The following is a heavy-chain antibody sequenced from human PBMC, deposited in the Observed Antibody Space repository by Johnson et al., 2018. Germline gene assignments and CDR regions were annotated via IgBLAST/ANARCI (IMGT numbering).Heavy chain of an antibody. CDR2: INSDAGSI. CDR3: ARGGSIFGPPGAFDI. V-gene: IGHV3-74*02. CDR1: GFTFSTYW. Sequence: VQLVQSGGGLVQPGGSLRLSCAASGFTFSTYWMHWVRQAPGKGLEWVARINSDAGSITYADSVKGPFTISRDNAKNTLYLQMKSLRDEDTAVYYCARGGSIFGPPGAFDIWGPGTMVTVSS. D-gene: IGHD3-3*01. J-gene: IGHJ3*02.